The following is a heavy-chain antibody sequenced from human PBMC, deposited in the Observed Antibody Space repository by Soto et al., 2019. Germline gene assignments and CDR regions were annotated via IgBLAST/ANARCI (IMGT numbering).Heavy chain of an antibody. D-gene: IGHD6-19*01. CDR2: IYYSGST. CDR1: GGSISSYY. CDR3: ARDRSSSGWPYYYYGMDV. Sequence: PSETLSLTCTVSGGSISSYYWSWIRQPPGKGLEWIGYIYYSGSTNYNPSLKSRVTISVDTSKNQFSLKLSSVTAADTAVYYCARDRSSSGWPYYYYGMDVWRQGTTVTVSS. J-gene: IGHJ6*02. V-gene: IGHV4-59*01.